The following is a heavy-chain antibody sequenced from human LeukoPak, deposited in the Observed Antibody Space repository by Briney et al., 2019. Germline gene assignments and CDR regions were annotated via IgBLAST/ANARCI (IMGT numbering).Heavy chain of an antibody. J-gene: IGHJ4*02. Sequence: SVKVSCKASGGTFSSYAISWVRQAPGQGLEWMGGIVPIFGTANYAQKFQGRVTITADESTSTAYMELSSLRSEDTAVYYCARPRRIQGAQPFDYWGQGTLVTVSS. CDR2: IVPIFGTA. CDR3: ARPRRIQGAQPFDY. CDR1: GGTFSSYA. D-gene: IGHD3-10*01. V-gene: IGHV1-69*01.